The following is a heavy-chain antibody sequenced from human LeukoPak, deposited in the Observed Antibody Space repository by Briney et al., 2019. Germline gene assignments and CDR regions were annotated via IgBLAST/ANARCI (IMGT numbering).Heavy chain of an antibody. D-gene: IGHD3-3*01. CDR3: ARGRPGNYDFWSGYYPFDY. J-gene: IGHJ4*02. CDR2: INHSGST. CDR1: GGSFSGYY. V-gene: IGHV4-34*01. Sequence: SETLSLTCAVYGGSFSGYYWSWIRQPPGKGLEWIGEINHSGSTNYNPSLKSRVTISVDTSKNQFSLKLSSVTAADTAVYYCARGRPGNYDFWSGYYPFDYWGQGTLVTVSS.